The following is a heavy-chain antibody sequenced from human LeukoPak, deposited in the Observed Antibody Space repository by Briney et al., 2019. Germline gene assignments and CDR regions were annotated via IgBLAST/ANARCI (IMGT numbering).Heavy chain of an antibody. J-gene: IGHJ6*02. CDR3: ARLAGYCSGGSCYSVNYYYYYGMDV. Sequence: SVKVSCKASGGTFSSYAISWVRQAPGQGLEWMGRIIPILGIANYAQKFQGRVTTTADKSTSTAYMELSSLRSEDTAVYYCARLAGYCSGGSCYSVNYYYYYGMDVWGQGTTVTVSS. D-gene: IGHD2-15*01. CDR2: IIPILGIA. CDR1: GGTFSSYA. V-gene: IGHV1-69*04.